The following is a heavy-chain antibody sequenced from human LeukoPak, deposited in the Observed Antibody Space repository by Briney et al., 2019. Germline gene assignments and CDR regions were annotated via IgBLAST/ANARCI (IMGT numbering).Heavy chain of an antibody. D-gene: IGHD2-21*02. CDR1: GGSISSYY. Sequence: SETLSLTCTVSGGSISSYYWSWIRQPAGKGLEWIGRIYTSGSTNYNPSLKSRVTMSVDTSKNQFSLKLSSVTAADTAVYYCARDLGGGVPLAYCGGDCYSSGWFDPWGQGTLVTVSS. V-gene: IGHV4-4*07. CDR2: IYTSGST. J-gene: IGHJ5*02. CDR3: ARDLGGGVPLAYCGGDCYSSGWFDP.